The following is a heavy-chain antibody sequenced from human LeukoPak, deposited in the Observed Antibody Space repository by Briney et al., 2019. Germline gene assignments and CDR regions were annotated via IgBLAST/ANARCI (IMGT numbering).Heavy chain of an antibody. V-gene: IGHV1-58*01. CDR1: GFTFSNSA. J-gene: IGHJ3*02. D-gene: IGHD3-16*01. CDR2: IVVGSSNT. Sequence: SVKASCKTSGFTFSNSAVQWVRQARGQRLEWIGWIVVGSSNTDYTQKFQERVTITRDMSTGTAYMELTSLTSEDTAVYYCAARPGGYASFDIWGQGTMVTVSS. CDR3: AARPGGYASFDI.